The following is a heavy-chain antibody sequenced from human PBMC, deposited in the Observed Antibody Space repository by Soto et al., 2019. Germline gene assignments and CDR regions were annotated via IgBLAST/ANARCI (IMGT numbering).Heavy chain of an antibody. Sequence: QVQLVQSGAEVKKPGASVKVSCKASGYTFTGYYMHWVRQAPGQGLEWMGWINPNSGGTNYAQKFQGWVTMTRDTSISTAYMELSRLRSDDTAVYYCARDRSSSWYRAVFDYWGQGTLVTVSS. CDR3: ARDRSSSWYRAVFDY. D-gene: IGHD6-13*01. CDR1: GYTFTGYY. V-gene: IGHV1-2*04. J-gene: IGHJ4*02. CDR2: INPNSGGT.